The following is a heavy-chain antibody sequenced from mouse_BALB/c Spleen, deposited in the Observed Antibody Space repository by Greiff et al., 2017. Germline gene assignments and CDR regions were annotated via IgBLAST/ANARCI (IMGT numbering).Heavy chain of an antibody. D-gene: IGHD2-1*01. V-gene: IGHV14-3*02. CDR1: GFNIKDTY. CDR2: IDPANGNT. J-gene: IGHJ3*01. Sequence: EVQRVESGAELVKPGASVKLSCTASGFNIKDTYMHWVKQRPEQGLEWIGRIDPANGNTKYDPKFQGKATITADTSSNTAYLQLSSLTSEDTAVYYCATYGNRFAYWGQGTLVTVSA. CDR3: ATYGNRFAY.